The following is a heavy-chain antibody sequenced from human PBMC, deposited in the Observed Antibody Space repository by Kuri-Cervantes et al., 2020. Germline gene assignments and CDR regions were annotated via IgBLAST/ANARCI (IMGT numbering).Heavy chain of an antibody. Sequence: GGSLRLSCAASGFTFDDYGMSWVRQAPGKGLEWVSGINWNGGSTGYADSVKGRFTISRDNAKNSLYLQMNSLRAEDTAVYYCARSSYDSSGYYYLGLDYWGQGTLVTVSS. J-gene: IGHJ4*02. CDR1: GFTFDDYG. V-gene: IGHV3-20*04. CDR2: INWNGGST. D-gene: IGHD3-22*01. CDR3: ARSSYDSSGYYYLGLDY.